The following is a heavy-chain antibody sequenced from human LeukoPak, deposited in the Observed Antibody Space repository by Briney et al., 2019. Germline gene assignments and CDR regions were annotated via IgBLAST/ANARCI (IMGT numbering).Heavy chain of an antibody. CDR2: ISGSGGST. V-gene: IGHV3-23*01. CDR1: GFTFSSYA. J-gene: IGHJ4*02. CDR3: AKMRWELLYYFDN. Sequence: GGSLRLSCAASGFTFSSYAMSWVRQAPGKGLEWVSAISGSGGSTYYADSVKGRFTISRDNSKNALYLQMNSLRAEDTAVYYCAKMRWELLYYFDNWGQGTLVTVSS. D-gene: IGHD1-26*01.